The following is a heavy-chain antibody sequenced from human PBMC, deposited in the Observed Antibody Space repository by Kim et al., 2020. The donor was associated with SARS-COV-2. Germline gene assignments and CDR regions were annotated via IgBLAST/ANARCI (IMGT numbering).Heavy chain of an antibody. CDR1: GFTFSSYG. V-gene: IGHV3-30*18. CDR3: AKDGRYCSGGSCLPYYYYGMDV. Sequence: GGSLRLSCAASGFTFSSYGMHWVRQAPGKGLEWVAVISYDGSNKYYADSVKGRFTISRDNSKNTLYLQMNSLRAEDTAVYYCAKDGRYCSGGSCLPYYYYGMDVWGQGTTVTVSS. J-gene: IGHJ6*02. D-gene: IGHD2-15*01. CDR2: ISYDGSNK.